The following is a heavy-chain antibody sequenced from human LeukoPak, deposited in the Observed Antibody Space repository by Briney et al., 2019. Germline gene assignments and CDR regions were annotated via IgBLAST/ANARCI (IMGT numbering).Heavy chain of an antibody. CDR2: ISSSSHTI. Sequence: GGSLRLSCAASGFTFSSYSMNWVRQAPGKGLEWVSYISSSSHTIYYADSVKGRFTISRDNAKKSLYLQMNSLRAEDTAVYYCARDYTGGWNDYWGQGTLVIVSS. CDR1: GFTFSSYS. V-gene: IGHV3-48*01. J-gene: IGHJ4*02. D-gene: IGHD7-27*01. CDR3: ARDYTGGWNDY.